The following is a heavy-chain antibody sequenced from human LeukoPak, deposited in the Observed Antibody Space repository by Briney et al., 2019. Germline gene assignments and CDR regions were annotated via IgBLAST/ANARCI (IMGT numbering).Heavy chain of an antibody. D-gene: IGHD6-19*01. J-gene: IGHJ5*02. V-gene: IGHV4-38-2*02. CDR1: GYSISSGYY. Sequence: SETLSLTCTVSGYSISSGYYWGWIRQPPGKGLEWIGSIYHSGSTYYNPSLKSRVTMSLDTSKNQFSLRLRSVTAADTAVYYCARGQARLAWFDPWGQGTLVTVSS. CDR3: ARGQARLAWFDP. CDR2: IYHSGST.